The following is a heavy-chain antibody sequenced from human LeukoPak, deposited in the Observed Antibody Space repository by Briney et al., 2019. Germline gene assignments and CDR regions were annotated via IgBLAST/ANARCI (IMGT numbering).Heavy chain of an antibody. V-gene: IGHV3-21*01. D-gene: IGHD2-21*02. CDR1: GFTFSSYS. Sequence: PGGSLRLSCAASGFTFSSYSMNWVRQAPGKGLEWVSSISSSSSYIYYADSVKGRFTISRDNAKNSLYLQMNSLRAEDTAVYHCARDGEVVVTAFYFDYWGQGTLVTVSS. CDR2: ISSSSSYI. J-gene: IGHJ4*02. CDR3: ARDGEVVVTAFYFDY.